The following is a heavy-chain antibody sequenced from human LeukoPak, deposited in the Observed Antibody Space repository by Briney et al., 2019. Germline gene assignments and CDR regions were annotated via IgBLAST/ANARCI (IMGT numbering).Heavy chain of an antibody. CDR1: GFTFSSYG. V-gene: IGHV3-30*03. J-gene: IGHJ3*02. CDR2: ISYDGSNK. Sequence: GGSLRLSCAASGFTFSSYGMHWVRQAPGKGLEWVAVISYDGSNKYYADSVKGRFTISRDNSKNTLYLQVNSLRAEDTAVYYCARGPRQWLVPRGAFDIWGQGTMVTVSS. CDR3: ARGPRQWLVPRGAFDI. D-gene: IGHD6-19*01.